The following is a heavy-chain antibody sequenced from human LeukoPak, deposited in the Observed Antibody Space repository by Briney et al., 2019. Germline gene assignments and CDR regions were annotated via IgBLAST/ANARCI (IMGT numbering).Heavy chain of an antibody. D-gene: IGHD1-26*01. CDR1: GGSISGYY. Sequence: PSETLSLTCTVSGGSISGYYWSWIRQPAGKGLEWIGYINYSGSTKHKPSLKSRVTISVDTSKNQFSLKLSSVTAADTAVYYCARGRAATPFDYWGQGTLVTVSS. J-gene: IGHJ4*02. CDR2: INYSGST. CDR3: ARGRAATPFDY. V-gene: IGHV4-59*01.